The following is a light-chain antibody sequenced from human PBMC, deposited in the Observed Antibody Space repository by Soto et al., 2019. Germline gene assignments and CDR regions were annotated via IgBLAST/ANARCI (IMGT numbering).Light chain of an antibody. Sequence: DIELTQSPGTLSLSPGDRATLSCRASQSVRSIYLAWYQQKPGQAPMLLIYGASSRPTGIPERFSGSGSGADFTLTISRLQPEDFAIYYCQQYGSSPRTFGRGTKVEIK. CDR2: GAS. CDR1: QSVRSIY. J-gene: IGKJ1*01. CDR3: QQYGSSPRT. V-gene: IGKV3-20*01.